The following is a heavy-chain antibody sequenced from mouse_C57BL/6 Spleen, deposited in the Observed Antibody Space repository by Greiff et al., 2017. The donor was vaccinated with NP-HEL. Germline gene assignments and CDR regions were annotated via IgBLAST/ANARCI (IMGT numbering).Heavy chain of an antibody. J-gene: IGHJ3*01. Sequence: VKLLESGEGLVKPGGSLKLSCAASGFTFSSYAMSWVRQTPEKRLEWVAYISSGGDYIYYADTVKGRFTISRDNARNTLYLQMSSLKSEDTAMYYCTSDPLIYDGHEGAYWGQGTLVTVSA. CDR2: ISSGGDYI. CDR1: GFTFSSYA. CDR3: TSDPLIYDGHEGAY. V-gene: IGHV5-9-1*02. D-gene: IGHD2-3*01.